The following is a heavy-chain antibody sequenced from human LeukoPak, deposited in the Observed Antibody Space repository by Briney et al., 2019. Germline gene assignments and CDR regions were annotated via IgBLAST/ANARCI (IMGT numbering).Heavy chain of an antibody. V-gene: IGHV3-23*01. D-gene: IGHD5-18*01. CDR1: GFPFETNA. Sequence: GGSLRLSCATSGFPFETNAMSWVRQAPGKGLEWVATIGNTETFYTDSVTGRFTISRDNSKNTVNLQMNRLRVEDTAIYYCAKDWIQFNRVFDCFDSWGQGTLVTVSS. J-gene: IGHJ4*02. CDR3: AKDWIQFNRVFDCFDS. CDR2: IGNTET.